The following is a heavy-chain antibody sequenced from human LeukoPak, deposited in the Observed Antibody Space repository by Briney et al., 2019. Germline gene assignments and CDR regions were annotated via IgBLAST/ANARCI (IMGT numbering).Heavy chain of an antibody. J-gene: IGHJ4*02. D-gene: IGHD3-10*01. V-gene: IGHV3-21*01. CDR2: ISSSSSYI. Sequence: PGGSLRLSCAAPGFTFSSYSMNWVRQAPGKGLEWVSSISSSSSYIYYADSVKGRFTISRDNAKNSLYLQMNSLRAEDTAVYYCERHYYGSGSYFDYWGQGTLVTVSS. CDR3: ERHYYGSGSYFDY. CDR1: GFTFSSYS.